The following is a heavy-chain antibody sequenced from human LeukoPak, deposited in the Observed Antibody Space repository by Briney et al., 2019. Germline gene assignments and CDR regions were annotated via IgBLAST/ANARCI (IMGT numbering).Heavy chain of an antibody. CDR1: GFTFSSYA. V-gene: IGHV3-23*01. CDR2: ITTTSST. CDR3: VKDSRARSSGWYGDY. Sequence: GGSRRLSCAASGFTFSSYAMAWVRQAPGKGLEWVSSITTTSSTYYADSVKGRFTVSRDNSKNALSLQMKSLRAEDTAVYYCVKDSRARSSGWYGDYWGQGTLVTVSS. D-gene: IGHD6-19*01. J-gene: IGHJ4*02.